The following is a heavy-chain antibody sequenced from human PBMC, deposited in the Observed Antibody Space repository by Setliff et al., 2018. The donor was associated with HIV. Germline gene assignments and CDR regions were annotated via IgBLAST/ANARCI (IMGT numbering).Heavy chain of an antibody. V-gene: IGHV4-59*12. Sequence: SETLSLTCTVSGGSISSYYWSWIRQPPGKGLEWTGYIYYSGSTNYNPSLKSRVTISVDTSKNQFSLRLSSVTAADTAVYYCARAVNQNKAMVYIARWGWYFDLWGRGTLVTVSS. J-gene: IGHJ2*01. D-gene: IGHD5-18*01. CDR3: ARAVNQNKAMVYIARWGWYFDL. CDR1: GGSISSYY. CDR2: IYYSGST.